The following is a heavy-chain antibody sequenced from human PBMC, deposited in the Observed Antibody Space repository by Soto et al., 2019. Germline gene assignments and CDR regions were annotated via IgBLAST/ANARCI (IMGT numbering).Heavy chain of an antibody. CDR2: IKQDGSEK. CDR1: GFTFSIYW. Sequence: GGSLRLSCAASGFTFSIYWMSWFRQAPGKGLEWVANIKQDGSEKYYVDSVKGRFTISRDNAKNSLYLQMNSLRAEDTAVYYCARLELITIFGVGSAFDIWGQGTMVTVSS. D-gene: IGHD3-3*01. CDR3: ARLELITIFGVGSAFDI. J-gene: IGHJ3*02. V-gene: IGHV3-7*01.